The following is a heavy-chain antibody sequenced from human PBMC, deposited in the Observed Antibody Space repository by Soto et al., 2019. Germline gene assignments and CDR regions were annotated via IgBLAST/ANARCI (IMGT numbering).Heavy chain of an antibody. CDR3: AKETYSGPLDY. CDR1: GFTFSSYG. CDR2: ISYDGSNK. D-gene: IGHD2-15*01. Sequence: QVQLVESGGGVVQPGRSLRLSCAASGFTFSSYGMHWVRQAPGKGLEWVAVISYDGSNKYYADSVKGRFTISRDNSKNTLNLQMDSLRAEDTAVEYCAKETYSGPLDYWGQGTLVTVSS. J-gene: IGHJ4*02. V-gene: IGHV3-30*18.